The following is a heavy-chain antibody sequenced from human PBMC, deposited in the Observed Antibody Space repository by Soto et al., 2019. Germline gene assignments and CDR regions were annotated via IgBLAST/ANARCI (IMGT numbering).Heavy chain of an antibody. CDR1: GFNLNGYA. D-gene: IGHD3-16*02. Sequence: QVQLVESGGGVVQPGRSLRLSCAASGFNLNGYAIHWVRQAPGKGLEWVAVISYDGSNKYYADSVKGRFTISRDDSKNTLYLQMHTLRAEDTAVYNCARDNRGRGTGELSLSPPFDHWGQGTLVTVSS. V-gene: IGHV3-30*04. J-gene: IGHJ4*02. CDR2: ISYDGSNK. CDR3: ARDNRGRGTGELSLSPPFDH.